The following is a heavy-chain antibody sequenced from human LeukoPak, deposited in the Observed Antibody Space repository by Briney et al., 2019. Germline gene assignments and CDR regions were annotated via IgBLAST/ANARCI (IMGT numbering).Heavy chain of an antibody. Sequence: ASVKVSCKASGYTFTGYYMHWVRQAPGQGLEWMGWINPNSGGTNYAQKFQGRVTMTRDKSISTAYMELSRLRSEDTAVYYCARVARSGENWFDPWGQGTLVTVSS. CDR1: GYTFTGYY. D-gene: IGHD2-15*01. CDR3: ARVARSGENWFDP. CDR2: INPNSGGT. J-gene: IGHJ5*02. V-gene: IGHV1-2*02.